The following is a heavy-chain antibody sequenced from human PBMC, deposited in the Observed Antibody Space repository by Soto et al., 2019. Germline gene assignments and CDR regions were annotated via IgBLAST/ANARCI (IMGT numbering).Heavy chain of an antibody. D-gene: IGHD3-16*01. CDR2: ISGRGTTI. J-gene: IGHJ6*02. CDR1: GFTFSSYS. Sequence: EAQLAESGGGLVQSGGSLRLSCGASGFTFSSYSMNWVRQTPGKGLEWVSFISGRGTTIYYADSVKGRFTVSRDNAMNSMYLQINSLRAEDTAVYYCVRDMGADYYYYGMDVWGQGTSVTVSS. V-gene: IGHV3-48*01. CDR3: VRDMGADYYYYGMDV.